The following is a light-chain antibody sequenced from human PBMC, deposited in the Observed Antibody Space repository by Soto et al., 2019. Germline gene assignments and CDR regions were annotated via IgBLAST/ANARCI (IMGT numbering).Light chain of an antibody. Sequence: EIVMTQSPATLSVSPGERATLSCRASQSVSSNLAWYQQKPGQAPRLLIYGAFTRATGIPARFSGSGSGTEFTLTISSLQSEDFAIYYCEEYKYWPPLTFGGGTKVEIK. V-gene: IGKV3-15*01. CDR1: QSVSSN. CDR3: EEYKYWPPLT. J-gene: IGKJ4*01. CDR2: GAF.